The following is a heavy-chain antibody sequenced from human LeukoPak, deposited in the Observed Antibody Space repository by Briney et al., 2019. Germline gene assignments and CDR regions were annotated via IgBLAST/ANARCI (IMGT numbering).Heavy chain of an antibody. CDR1: GFTVSSNY. Sequence: GGSLRLSCAASGFTVSSNYMSWVRQAPGKGLEWVSVIYSGGSTYYAVSVKGRFTISRDNSKDTLYLQMNSLRAEDTAVYYCAKIGRRYDFWTGYYEEEVDYMDVWGKGTTVTVSS. D-gene: IGHD3-3*01. V-gene: IGHV3-53*01. J-gene: IGHJ6*03. CDR3: AKIGRRYDFWTGYYEEEVDYMDV. CDR2: IYSGGST.